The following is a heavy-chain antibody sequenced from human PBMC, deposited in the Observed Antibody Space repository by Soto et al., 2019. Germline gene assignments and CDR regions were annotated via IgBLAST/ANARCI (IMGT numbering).Heavy chain of an antibody. J-gene: IGHJ4*02. D-gene: IGHD5-18*01. Sequence: SVKVSCKASGGTFSSYAISWVRQAPGQGLEWMGGIIPIFGTANYAQKFQGRVTITADESTSTAYMELSSLRSEDTAVYYCAVKYSYGMAEDYYFDYWGQGTLVTVSS. V-gene: IGHV1-69*13. CDR3: AVKYSYGMAEDYYFDY. CDR2: IIPIFGTA. CDR1: GGTFSSYA.